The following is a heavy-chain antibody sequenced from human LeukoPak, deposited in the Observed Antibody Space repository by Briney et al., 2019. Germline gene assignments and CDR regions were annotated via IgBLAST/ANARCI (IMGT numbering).Heavy chain of an antibody. J-gene: IGHJ4*02. CDR2: INPNSGGT. CDR1: GYTFTGYY. Sequence: VASVKVSCKASGYTFTGYYMHWVRQAPGQGLEWMGWINPNSGGTNYAQTFQGRVTMTRDTSITTAYLELSRLRSDDTAVYYCATIGYNHYFDYWGPGTLVTVSS. D-gene: IGHD5-24*01. CDR3: ATIGYNHYFDY. V-gene: IGHV1-2*02.